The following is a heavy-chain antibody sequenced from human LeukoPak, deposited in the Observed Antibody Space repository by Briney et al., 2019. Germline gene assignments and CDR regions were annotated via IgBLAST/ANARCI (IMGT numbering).Heavy chain of an antibody. CDR3: ARRSMTTVTTGDWFDP. D-gene: IGHD4-4*01. V-gene: IGHV4-34*01. CDR1: GGSFSGYY. CDR2: INHSGST. Sequence: KPSETLSLTCAVYGGSFSGYYWSWIRQPPGKGQEWIGEINHSGSTNYNPSLKSRVTISVDTSKNQFSLKLSSVTAADTAVYYCARRSMTTVTTGDWFDPWGQGTLVTVSS. J-gene: IGHJ5*02.